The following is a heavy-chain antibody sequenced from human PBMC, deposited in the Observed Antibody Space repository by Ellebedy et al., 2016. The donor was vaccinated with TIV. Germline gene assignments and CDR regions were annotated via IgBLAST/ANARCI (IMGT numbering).Heavy chain of an antibody. Sequence: SGPTLVKPTETLTLTCTVSGFSLSNARMGVSWIRQPPGKALEWLSHIFSNDEKSYSTSLKSRLTISKDTSKSQVVLTMTNMDPVDTATYYCARTRIAFRSSLENCFDYWGQGTLVTVSS. CDR1: GFSLSNARMG. V-gene: IGHV2-26*01. J-gene: IGHJ4*02. D-gene: IGHD3-3*02. CDR2: IFSNDEK. CDR3: ARTRIAFRSSLENCFDY.